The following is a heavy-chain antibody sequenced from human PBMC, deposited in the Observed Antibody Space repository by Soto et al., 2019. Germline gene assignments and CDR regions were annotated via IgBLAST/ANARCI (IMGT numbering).Heavy chain of an antibody. Sequence: GGSLRLSCAASGFTFSSYAMSWVRQAPGKGLEWVSAISGSGGSTYYADSVKGRFTISRDNSKNTLYLQMNSLRAEDTAVYYCAKGEKSGYDFWSAYHPLDYYYGMDVWGQGTTVTVSS. CDR2: ISGSGGST. CDR1: GFTFSSYA. V-gene: IGHV3-23*01. D-gene: IGHD3-3*01. CDR3: AKGEKSGYDFWSAYHPLDYYYGMDV. J-gene: IGHJ6*02.